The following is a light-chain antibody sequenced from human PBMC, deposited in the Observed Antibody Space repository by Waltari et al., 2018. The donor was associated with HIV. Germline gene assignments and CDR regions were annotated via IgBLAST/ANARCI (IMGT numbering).Light chain of an antibody. Sequence: SSELTQDPAVSVALGQTGRITCQGDSPGNYFASWYQQKPGQAPVLVIYGKNNRPSGIPDRFSVSSSGTTASLIITGAQAEDEADYYCNSRDSSGVVFGGGTKLTVL. CDR3: NSRDSSGVV. CDR1: SPGNYF. J-gene: IGLJ2*01. V-gene: IGLV3-19*01. CDR2: GKN.